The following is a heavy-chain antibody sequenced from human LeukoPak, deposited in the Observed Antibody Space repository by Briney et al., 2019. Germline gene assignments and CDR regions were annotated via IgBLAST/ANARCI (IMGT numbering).Heavy chain of an antibody. Sequence: SETLSLTCTVSGGSVSSGGYYWSWIRQHPGKGLEWIGYIYYSGSTYYNPSLKSRVTISVDTSKNQFSLKLSSVTAADTAVYYCARATTVVKKVYFDYWGQGTLVTVSS. CDR2: IYYSGST. CDR1: GGSVSSGGYY. J-gene: IGHJ4*02. V-gene: IGHV4-31*03. CDR3: ARATTVVKKVYFDY. D-gene: IGHD4-23*01.